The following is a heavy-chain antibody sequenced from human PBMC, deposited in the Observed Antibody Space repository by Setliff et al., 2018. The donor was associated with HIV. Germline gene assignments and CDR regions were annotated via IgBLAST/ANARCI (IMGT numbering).Heavy chain of an antibody. D-gene: IGHD3-9*01. CDR2: INPNSGGT. V-gene: IGHV1-2*02. J-gene: IGHJ3*02. CDR1: GYTFTGYY. CDR3: ARDFAGYDILTGYTPRYAFDI. Sequence: GASVKVSCKASGYTFTGYYMHWVRQAPGQGLEWMGWINPNSGGTNYAQKFQGRVTMTRDTSISTAYMELSRLRSDDTAVYYCARDFAGYDILTGYTPRYAFDIWGQGTMVTVSS.